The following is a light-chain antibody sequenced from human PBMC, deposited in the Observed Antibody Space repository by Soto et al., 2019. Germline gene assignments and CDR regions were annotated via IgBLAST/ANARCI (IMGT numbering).Light chain of an antibody. CDR3: QHYNSYSEA. Sequence: DIVMTQSPDSLAVSLGERATINCKSSQSALSSSNSKNYLAWYQQKPGQPPRLLIYWASTRESGVPDRFSGSGSGTDFTLTISSLQPDDFATYYCQHYNSYSEAFGQGTKVDIK. J-gene: IGKJ1*01. V-gene: IGKV4-1*01. CDR2: WAS. CDR1: QSALSSSNSKNY.